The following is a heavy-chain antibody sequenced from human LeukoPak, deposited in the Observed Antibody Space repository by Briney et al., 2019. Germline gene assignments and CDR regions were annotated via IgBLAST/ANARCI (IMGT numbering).Heavy chain of an antibody. CDR1: GDSVSSNSAA. V-gene: IGHV6-1*01. CDR2: TYFRSKWYS. J-gene: IGHJ4*02. CDR3: ARSIPATGNNFDY. Sequence: SQTLSVTCATSGDSVSSNSAAWNWIRQSPSRGLEWLGRTYFRSKWYSDYTMSVKGRITINADTSKNQFSLQLNSVTPEDTAVYYCARSIPATGNNFDYWGQGTLVTVSS. D-gene: IGHD6-13*01.